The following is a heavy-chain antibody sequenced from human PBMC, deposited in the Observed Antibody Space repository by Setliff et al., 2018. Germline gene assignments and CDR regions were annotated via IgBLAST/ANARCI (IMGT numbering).Heavy chain of an antibody. V-gene: IGHV3-23*01. CDR2: ISGSGGTT. CDR1: GLTFSSYA. Sequence: GGSLRLSCAASGLTFSSYAMSWVRQAPGKGLEWVSGISGSGGTTYYADSVRGRFIISRDNSKNTLSLQMNSLRAEDTAIYYCAKYPSNSVYNYFDPWGQGTLVTVSS. J-gene: IGHJ5*02. CDR3: AKYPSNSVYNYFDP. D-gene: IGHD1-7*01.